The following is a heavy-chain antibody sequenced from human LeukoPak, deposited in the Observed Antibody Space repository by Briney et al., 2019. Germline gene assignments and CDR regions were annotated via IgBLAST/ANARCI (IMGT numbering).Heavy chain of an antibody. CDR3: ARGVGVVVPAPYYGMDV. J-gene: IGHJ6*02. CDR2: IYYSGST. D-gene: IGHD2-2*01. CDR1: GSSISSYY. V-gene: IGHV4-59*01. Sequence: PSETLSLTCTVSGSSISSYYWSWIRQPPGKGLEWIGYIYYSGSTNYNPSLKSRVTISVDTSKNQFSLKLSSVTAADTAVYYCARGVGVVVPAPYYGMDVWGQGTTVTVSS.